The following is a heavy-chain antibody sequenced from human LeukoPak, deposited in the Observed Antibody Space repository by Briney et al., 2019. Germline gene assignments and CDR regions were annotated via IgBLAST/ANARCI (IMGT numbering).Heavy chain of an antibody. CDR2: IYTSGST. J-gene: IGHJ2*01. CDR3: ASQLLYYYGSGARSFDL. Sequence: PSETLSLTCAVYGGSFSGYYWSWIRQPAGKGLEWIGRIYTSGSTNYNPSLKSRVTISVDTSKNQFSLRLSSVTAADTAVYYCASQLLYYYGSGARSFDLWGRGTLVTVSS. D-gene: IGHD3-10*01. CDR1: GGSFSGYY. V-gene: IGHV4-59*10.